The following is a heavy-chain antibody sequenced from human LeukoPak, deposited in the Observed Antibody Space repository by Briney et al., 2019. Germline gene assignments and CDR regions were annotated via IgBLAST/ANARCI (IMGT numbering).Heavy chain of an antibody. D-gene: IGHD1-26*01. CDR1: GYTLTELS. CDR3: ARDIVGATSWFYPIDY. V-gene: IGHV1-24*01. CDR2: FDPEDGET. Sequence: ASVKVSCKVSGYTLTELSMHWVRQAPGKGREWMGGFDPEDGETIYAQKFQGRVTMTEDTSTDTAYMELSSLRYDETAVYYCARDIVGATSWFYPIDYWGQGTLVTVSS. J-gene: IGHJ4*02.